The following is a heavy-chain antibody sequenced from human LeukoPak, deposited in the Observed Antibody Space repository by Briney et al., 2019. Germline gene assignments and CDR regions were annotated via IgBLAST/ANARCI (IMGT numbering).Heavy chain of an antibody. CDR1: GYTFTSYA. D-gene: IGHD2-21*01. Sequence: ASVKVSCKASGYTFTSYAMHWVRQAPGQRLEWMGWINAGNGTTKYSQKFQGRVTITRDTSAGTAYMELSSLRSEDTAVYYGARGGELWWPDYWGQGTLVTVSS. J-gene: IGHJ4*02. CDR3: ARGGELWWPDY. V-gene: IGHV1-3*01. CDR2: INAGNGTT.